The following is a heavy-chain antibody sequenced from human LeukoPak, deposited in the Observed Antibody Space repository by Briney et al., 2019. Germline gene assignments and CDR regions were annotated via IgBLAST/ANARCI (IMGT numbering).Heavy chain of an antibody. CDR3: ARREASSLLDV. CDR2: ISHDGSNI. CDR1: GFTFSSCA. D-gene: IGHD1-26*01. J-gene: IGHJ6*02. V-gene: IGHV3-30-3*01. Sequence: GGSLRLSCAASGFTFSSCAMHWVRQAPGKGLEWVAVISHDGSNIYYADSVKGRFTISRDNSKNTLYLQMNSLRAEDTAVYYCARREASSLLDVWGQGTTVTVSS.